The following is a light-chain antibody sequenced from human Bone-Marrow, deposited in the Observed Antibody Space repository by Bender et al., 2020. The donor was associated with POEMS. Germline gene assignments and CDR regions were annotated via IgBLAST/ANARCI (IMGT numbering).Light chain of an antibody. CDR3: QSYDDSLSGWV. Sequence: SYELTQPLPVSVSPVQTATISCSGERLGAEYACWYQQKPGQSPVVVIYQDTKRPSGIPERFSGSKSGTSASLAITGLQTLDEAAYYCQSYDDSLSGWVFGGGTRLTVL. V-gene: IGLV3-1*01. CDR2: QDT. CDR1: RLGAEY. J-gene: IGLJ3*02.